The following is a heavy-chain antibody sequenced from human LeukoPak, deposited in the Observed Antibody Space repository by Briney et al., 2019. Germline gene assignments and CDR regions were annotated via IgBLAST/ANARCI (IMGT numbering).Heavy chain of an antibody. D-gene: IGHD3-3*01. J-gene: IGHJ5*02. CDR3: AGTSSNTIFGVVIPWAYWFDP. CDR1: GGSISSGDYS. CDR2: IYYSGST. V-gene: IGHV4-61*08. Sequence: SQTLSLTCTVSGGSISSGDYSWSWIRQPPGKGLEWIGYIYYSGSTNYNPSLKSRVTISVDTSKNQFSLKLSSVTAADTAVYYCAGTSSNTIFGVVIPWAYWFDPWGQGTLVTVSS.